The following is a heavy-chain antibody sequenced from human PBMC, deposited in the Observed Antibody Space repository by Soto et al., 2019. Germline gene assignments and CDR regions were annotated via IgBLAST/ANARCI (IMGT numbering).Heavy chain of an antibody. D-gene: IGHD2-2*02. CDR3: ARGRMSGFGYCSSTSCYTEYYFDY. CDR2: ISYDGSNK. J-gene: IGHJ4*02. CDR1: GFTFSSYA. Sequence: QVQLVESGGGVFQPGRSLRLSCAASGFTFSSYAMHWVRQAPGKGLEWVAVISYDGSNKYYADSVKGRFTISRDNSKNTLYLQMNSLRAEDTAVYYSARGRMSGFGYCSSTSCYTEYYFDYWGQGTLVTVSS. V-gene: IGHV3-30-3*01.